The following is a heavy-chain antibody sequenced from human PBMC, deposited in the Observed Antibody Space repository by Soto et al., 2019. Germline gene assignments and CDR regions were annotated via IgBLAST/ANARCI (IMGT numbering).Heavy chain of an antibody. CDR1: GFTFSSYS. D-gene: IGHD2-15*01. Sequence: GGSLRLSCAASGFTFSSYSMNWVHQAPGKGLEWVSSISSSSSYIYYADSVKGRFTISRDNAKNSLYLQMNSLRAEDTAVYYCASENEGGEYCSGGSCYPPAFDIWGQGTMVTVSS. CDR3: ASENEGGEYCSGGSCYPPAFDI. V-gene: IGHV3-21*01. CDR2: ISSSSSYI. J-gene: IGHJ3*02.